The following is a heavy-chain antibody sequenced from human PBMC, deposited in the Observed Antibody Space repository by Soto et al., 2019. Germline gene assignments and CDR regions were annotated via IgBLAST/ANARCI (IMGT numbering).Heavy chain of an antibody. Sequence: QVQLVQSGAEVKKPGSSVKVSCKASGGTFSSQTITWVRQAPGQGLEWMGRIIPILGIADYAQKFQGRVTITADKSTSTAYMELSSLRSEDTAVYYCASSPGARYSNLDANYWGQGTLVTVSS. V-gene: IGHV1-69*02. CDR1: GGTFSSQT. D-gene: IGHD6-13*01. CDR2: IIPILGIA. J-gene: IGHJ4*02. CDR3: ASSPGARYSNLDANY.